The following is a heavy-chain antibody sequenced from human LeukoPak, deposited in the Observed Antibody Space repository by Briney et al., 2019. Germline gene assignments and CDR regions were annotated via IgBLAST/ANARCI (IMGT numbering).Heavy chain of an antibody. J-gene: IGHJ4*02. V-gene: IGHV3-23*01. Sequence: GGSLRLSCAASGFTFSSYAMSWVRQAPGKGLEWVSAISGSGGSTYYADSVKGRFTISRDNSKNTLYLQMNSLRAEDTAVDYCAKGNFYYDILTGYYSPELDYWGQGTLVTVSS. CDR3: AKGNFYYDILTGYYSPELDY. CDR2: ISGSGGST. CDR1: GFTFSSYA. D-gene: IGHD3-9*01.